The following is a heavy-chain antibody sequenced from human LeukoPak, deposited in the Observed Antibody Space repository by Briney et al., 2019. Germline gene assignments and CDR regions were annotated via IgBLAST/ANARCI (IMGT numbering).Heavy chain of an antibody. J-gene: IGHJ4*02. V-gene: IGHV4-31*03. D-gene: IGHD1/OR15-1a*01. CDR1: GDSITSRSHH. CDR2: IYYSGST. Sequence: SETLSLTCTVSGDSITSRSHHWGWIRQSPGKGLEWIGYIYYSGSTYYNPSLKSRVTISVDTSKNQFSLELSSVTAADTAVYYCASFNWNSLFGYWGQGTLVTVSS. CDR3: ASFNWNSLFGY.